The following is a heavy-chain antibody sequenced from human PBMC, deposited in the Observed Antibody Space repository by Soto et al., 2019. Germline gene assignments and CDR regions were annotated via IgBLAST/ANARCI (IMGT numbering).Heavy chain of an antibody. CDR2: INSDGSGT. V-gene: IGHV3-74*01. J-gene: IGHJ4*02. CDR3: AIRASYYDSSGYFDY. D-gene: IGHD3-22*01. Sequence: EVQLVESGGGLVQPGGSLRLSCAASGFTFSSYWMHWVRQAPGKRLGWVSRINSDGSGTSYADSVKGRFTICRDNAKNTLYLQMNSLRAEATAVYYCAIRASYYDSSGYFDYWGQGTLVTVSS. CDR1: GFTFSSYW.